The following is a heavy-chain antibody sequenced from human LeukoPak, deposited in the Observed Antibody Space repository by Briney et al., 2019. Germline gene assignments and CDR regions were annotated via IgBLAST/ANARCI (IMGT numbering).Heavy chain of an antibody. Sequence: GGSLRLSCAASGFTLSNYWMSWVRHAPGKGPEWGANIKEDGSEEYSLDSVKGRFTVSRDNVKNSLYMQIYNLAVEETAIYYCARSGSSVFWYWGQGTLVTVSA. J-gene: IGHJ4*02. V-gene: IGHV3-7*01. CDR2: IKEDGSEE. CDR3: ARSGSSVFWY. CDR1: GFTLSNYW. D-gene: IGHD3-3*01.